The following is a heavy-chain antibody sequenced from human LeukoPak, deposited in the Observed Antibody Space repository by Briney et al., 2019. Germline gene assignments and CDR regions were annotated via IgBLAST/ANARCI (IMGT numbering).Heavy chain of an antibody. CDR3: AKALAAAGLDY. CDR1: GFTFDDYA. J-gene: IGHJ4*02. CDR2: ISWNSGSI. Sequence: PGGSLRLSCAASGFTFDDYAMHWVRHAPGKGLEWVSGISWNSGSIGYADSVKGRFTISRDSAKNSLYLQMNSLRAEDTALYYCAKALAAAGLDYWGQGTLVTVSS. D-gene: IGHD6-13*01. V-gene: IGHV3-9*01.